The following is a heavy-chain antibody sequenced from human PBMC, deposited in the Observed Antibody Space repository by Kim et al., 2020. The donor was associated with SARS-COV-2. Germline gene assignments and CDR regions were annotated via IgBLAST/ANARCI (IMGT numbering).Heavy chain of an antibody. V-gene: IGHV1-46*02. D-gene: IGHD3-3*01. Sequence: ASVKVSCKASGYTFNRYYIHWVRQAPGQGLEWMGVINPSGDITTNAQKFQGRVSMTRDTSTSTVHMELSSLRSEDTAVYYCARESRDGFWGGYSYHYYYGMGVWGQGTTVTVSS. CDR1: GYTFNRYY. CDR2: INPSGDIT. J-gene: IGHJ6*02. CDR3: ARESRDGFWGGYSYHYYYGMGV.